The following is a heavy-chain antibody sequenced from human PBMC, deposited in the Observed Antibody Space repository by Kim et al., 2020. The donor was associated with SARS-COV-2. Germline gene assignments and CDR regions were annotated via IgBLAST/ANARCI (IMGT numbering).Heavy chain of an antibody. V-gene: IGHV3-64D*09. D-gene: IGHD3-22*01. CDR3: VKDLMIANFPGSAFAI. CDR1: GFTFSSYA. CDR2: FSSNGGST. Sequence: GGSLRLSCSASGFTFSSYAMHWVRQAPGKGLVYVSAFSSNGGSTYYADSVKGRFTISRDNSKNTLYLQMSSLRAEDTAVYYCVKDLMIANFPGSAFAIWG. J-gene: IGHJ3*02.